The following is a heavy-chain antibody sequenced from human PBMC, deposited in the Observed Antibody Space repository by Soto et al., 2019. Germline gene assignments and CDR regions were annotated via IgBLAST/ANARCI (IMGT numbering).Heavy chain of an antibody. CDR3: ARGPTGDRIKKGSFDY. D-gene: IGHD7-27*01. V-gene: IGHV4-34*01. J-gene: IGHJ4*02. CDR2: INHSGST. Sequence: SETLSLTCAVYGGSFSGYYWSWIRQPPGKGLEWIGEINHSGSTNYNPSLKSRVTISVDTSKNQFSLKLSSVTAADTAVYYCARGPTGDRIKKGSFDYWGQGTLVTVSS. CDR1: GGSFSGYY.